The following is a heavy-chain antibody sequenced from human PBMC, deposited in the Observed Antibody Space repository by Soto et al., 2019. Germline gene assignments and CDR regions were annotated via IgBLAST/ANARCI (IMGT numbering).Heavy chain of an antibody. V-gene: IGHV3-9*01. CDR2: ISWNSGSI. D-gene: IGHD3-22*01. CDR1: GFTFDDYA. Sequence: VQLVESGGGLVQPGRSLRLSCAASGFTFDDYAMHWVRQAPGKGLEWVSGISWNSGSIGYADSVKGRFTISRDNAKNSLYLQMNSLRAEDTALYYCAKDSSGYLADAFDIWGQGTMVTVSS. J-gene: IGHJ3*02. CDR3: AKDSSGYLADAFDI.